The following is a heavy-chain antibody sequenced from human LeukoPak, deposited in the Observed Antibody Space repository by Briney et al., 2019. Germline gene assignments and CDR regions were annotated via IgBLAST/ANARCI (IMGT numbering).Heavy chain of an antibody. CDR1: GFSVSSNY. V-gene: IGHV3-53*01. CDR2: IYSGGNT. CDR3: ATPRGIWGVSLDH. Sequence: GGSLRLSCAASGFSVSSNYMTWVRQAPGKGLEWVSVIYSGGNTDYADSVKGRFTISRDNSKNTVYLQMNSLRAEDTAVYYCATPRGIWGVSLDHWGQGTLVTVSS. D-gene: IGHD3-10*01. J-gene: IGHJ4*02.